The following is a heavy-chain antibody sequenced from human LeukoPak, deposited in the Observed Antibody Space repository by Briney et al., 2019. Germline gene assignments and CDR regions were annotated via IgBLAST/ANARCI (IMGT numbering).Heavy chain of an antibody. J-gene: IGHJ3*02. D-gene: IGHD2-8*02. V-gene: IGHV4-31*03. Sequence: SQTLSLTCTVSGGSISSGGYYWSWIRQHPVKGLEWIGYIYYSGSTYYNPSLKSRVTISVDTSKNQFSLKLSSVTAADTAVYYCTLVEGQGGMAFDIWGQGTMVTVSS. CDR2: IYYSGST. CDR3: TLVEGQGGMAFDI. CDR1: GGSISSGGYY.